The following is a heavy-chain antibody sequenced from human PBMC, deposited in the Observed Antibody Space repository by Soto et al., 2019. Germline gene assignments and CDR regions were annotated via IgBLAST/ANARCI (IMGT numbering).Heavy chain of an antibody. CDR3: ARDKYCSGGSCRKNWFDP. Sequence: QMHLQESGPGLVKPSETLSLTCTVSGGSISSSYWSWIRQPPGKGLEWLAYIYDDGSANYNPSLKSRATISLDMSKNQFSLKLPSVTAADTAVYYCARDKYCSGGSCRKNWFDPWGQGTLVTVSS. CDR2: IYDDGSA. CDR1: GGSISSSY. D-gene: IGHD2-15*01. J-gene: IGHJ5*02. V-gene: IGHV4-59*01.